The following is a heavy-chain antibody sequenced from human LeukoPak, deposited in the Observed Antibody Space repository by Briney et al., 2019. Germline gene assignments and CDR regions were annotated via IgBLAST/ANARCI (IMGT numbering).Heavy chain of an antibody. Sequence: ETLSLTCAVYGGSFSGYYWSWIRQAPGKGLEWVSSISGSGGNTYYADSVKGRFTISRDNSQNTVFLQMNSLRAEDTAVYYCARQYISGWFFDYWGQGALVTVYS. CDR2: ISGSGGNT. V-gene: IGHV3-23*01. CDR1: GGSFSGYY. CDR3: ARQYISGWFFDY. D-gene: IGHD6-19*01. J-gene: IGHJ4*02.